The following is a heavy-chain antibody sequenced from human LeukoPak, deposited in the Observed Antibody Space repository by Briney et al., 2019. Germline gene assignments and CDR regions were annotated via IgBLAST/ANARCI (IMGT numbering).Heavy chain of an antibody. Sequence: GRSLRLSCAASGFTFDDYAMHWVRQAPGKGLELVSGISWNSGSIGYADSVKGRFTISRDNAKNSLYLQMNSLRAEDTALYYCAKDYYYDSSGPNFDYWGQGTLVTVSS. J-gene: IGHJ4*02. D-gene: IGHD3-22*01. CDR3: AKDYYYDSSGPNFDY. V-gene: IGHV3-9*01. CDR2: ISWNSGSI. CDR1: GFTFDDYA.